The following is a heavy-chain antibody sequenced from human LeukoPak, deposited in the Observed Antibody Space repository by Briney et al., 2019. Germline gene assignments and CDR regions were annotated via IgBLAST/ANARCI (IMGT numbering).Heavy chain of an antibody. CDR2: INAGNGNT. J-gene: IGHJ6*02. CDR1: GYTFTSYA. Sequence: GASVKVSCKASGYTFTSYAMHWVRQAPGQRLEWMGWINAGNGNTKYSQKFQGRVTITRDTSASTAYMELSSLRSEDTAVYYCARAFNYYDSSGFRPYYYYGMDVWGQGTTVTVPS. D-gene: IGHD3-22*01. CDR3: ARAFNYYDSSGFRPYYYYGMDV. V-gene: IGHV1-3*01.